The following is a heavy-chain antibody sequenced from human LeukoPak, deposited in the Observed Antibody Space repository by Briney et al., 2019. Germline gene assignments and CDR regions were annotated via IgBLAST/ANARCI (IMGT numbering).Heavy chain of an antibody. CDR2: IIPIFGTA. J-gene: IGHJ4*02. V-gene: IGHV1-69*05. CDR1: GGTFSSYA. CDR3: AATLPMYSSSWYSNDY. Sequence: SVKVSCKASGGTFSSYAISWVRQAPGQGLEWMGGIIPIFGTANYAQKFQGRVTITTDESTSTAYMELSSLRSEDTAVYYCAATLPMYSSSWYSNDYWGQGTLVTVSS. D-gene: IGHD6-13*01.